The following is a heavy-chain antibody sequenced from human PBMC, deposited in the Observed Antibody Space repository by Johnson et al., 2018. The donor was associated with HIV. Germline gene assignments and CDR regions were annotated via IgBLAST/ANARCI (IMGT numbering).Heavy chain of an antibody. CDR3: SRESLSWELPDAFDI. D-gene: IGHD1-26*01. V-gene: IGHV3-11*04. CDR2: ITARGSHI. CDR1: GFIFSDSY. Sequence: QVQLVESGGGWVKPGGSLRLSCAASGFIFSDSYMSWIRQAPGKGLEWLSYITARGSHIYYPGSVKGRFTISRANAKNSLYLQMNSLRAVDTAVYYCSRESLSWELPDAFDIWGQGTMVTVSS. J-gene: IGHJ3*02.